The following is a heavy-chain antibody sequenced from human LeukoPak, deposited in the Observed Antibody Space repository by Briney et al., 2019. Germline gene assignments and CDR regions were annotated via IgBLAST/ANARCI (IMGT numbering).Heavy chain of an antibody. CDR1: GGTFSSYA. Sequence: SVKVSFKASGGTFSSYAISWVRQAPGQGLEWMGGIIPIFGTANYAQKFQGRVTITTDESTSTAYMELSSLRSEDTAVYYCAREGSGSYGDYYMDVWGKGTTVTVSS. CDR3: AREGSGSYGDYYMDV. V-gene: IGHV1-69*05. D-gene: IGHD1-26*01. J-gene: IGHJ6*03. CDR2: IIPIFGTA.